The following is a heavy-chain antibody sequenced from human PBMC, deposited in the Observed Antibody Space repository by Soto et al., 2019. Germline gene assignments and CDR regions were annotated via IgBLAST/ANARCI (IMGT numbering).Heavy chain of an antibody. D-gene: IGHD6-6*01. CDR2: INSDGSST. J-gene: IGHJ6*02. V-gene: IGHV3-74*01. Sequence: GGSLRLSCAASGFTFSSYWMHWVRQAPGKGLVWVSRINSDGSSTSYADSVKGRFTISRDNAKNTLYLQMNSLRAEDTAVYYCARVVEQLAQRYYYYYGMDVWGQGTTVTVSS. CDR3: ARVVEQLAQRYYYYYGMDV. CDR1: GFTFSSYW.